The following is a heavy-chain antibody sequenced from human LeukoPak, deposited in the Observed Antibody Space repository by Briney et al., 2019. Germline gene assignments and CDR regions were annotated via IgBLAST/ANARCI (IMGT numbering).Heavy chain of an antibody. V-gene: IGHV3-66*01. J-gene: IGHJ5*02. CDR3: TRDPPAVAINTYA. D-gene: IGHD6-13*01. CDR1: GVSVSSNF. Sequence: GGSLRLSCAASGVSVSSNFMIWVRQAPGKGLEWVSLIYSGGETSYADSVKGRFSISRDNSKNTRYLQMNSLRVEDTAVYYCTRDPPAVAINTYAWGQGTLVTVSS. CDR2: IYSGGET.